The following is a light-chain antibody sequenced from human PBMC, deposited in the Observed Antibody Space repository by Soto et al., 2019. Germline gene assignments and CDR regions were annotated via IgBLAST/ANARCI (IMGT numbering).Light chain of an antibody. Sequence: QLTQSPSSLSASVGDRVTVSCRSSQNIENYLSWYVQRPGKAPELLVYSTSKLKSGVPSRFRGSGSETDFSLTISSLQSEDFGTYYCQQSSNIPWTFGQGTKVEIK. CDR1: QNIENY. V-gene: IGKV1-39*01. CDR3: QQSSNIPWT. CDR2: STS. J-gene: IGKJ1*01.